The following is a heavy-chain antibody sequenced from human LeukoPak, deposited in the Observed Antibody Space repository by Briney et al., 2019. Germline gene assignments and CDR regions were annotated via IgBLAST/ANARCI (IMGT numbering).Heavy chain of an antibody. V-gene: IGHV5-51*01. CDR3: ARSASGRYYFDSSGYQVDAFDI. D-gene: IGHD3-22*01. Sequence: GESLKISCKGSGYSFSNSWIGWVRQMPGKGLEWMGIIYPGDSDTRYSPSFQGQVTISADKSISTAYLQWSSLKASDTAMYYCARSASGRYYFDSSGYQVDAFDIWGQGTMVTVSS. J-gene: IGHJ3*02. CDR2: IYPGDSDT. CDR1: GYSFSNSW.